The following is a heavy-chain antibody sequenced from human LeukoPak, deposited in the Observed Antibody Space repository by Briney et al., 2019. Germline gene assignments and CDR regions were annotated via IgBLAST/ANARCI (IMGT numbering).Heavy chain of an antibody. Sequence: GGSLRLSCAASGFTVSSNYMSWVRQAPGKGLEWVSVIYSGGSTYYADSVKGRFTISRDNSKNTLYLQMNSLRTEDTAVYYCAWSISEDAFDIWGQGTMVSVSS. J-gene: IGHJ3*02. CDR1: GFTVSSNY. CDR2: IYSGGST. D-gene: IGHD1-26*01. V-gene: IGHV3-66*02. CDR3: AWSISEDAFDI.